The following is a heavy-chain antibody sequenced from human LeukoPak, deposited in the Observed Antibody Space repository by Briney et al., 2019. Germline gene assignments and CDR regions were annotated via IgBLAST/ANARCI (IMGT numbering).Heavy chain of an antibody. V-gene: IGHV4-39*01. CDR3: ARRWGHSSGYYFDY. J-gene: IGHJ4*02. CDR2: IYYSGST. D-gene: IGHD3-22*01. CDR1: GGSISSSSYY. Sequence: SETLSLTCTVSGGSISSSSYYWGWIRQPPGKGLEWIGSIYYSGSTYYNPSLKSRVTISVDTSKNQFSLKLSSVTAADTAVYYCARRWGHSSGYYFDYWGQGTLVTVSS.